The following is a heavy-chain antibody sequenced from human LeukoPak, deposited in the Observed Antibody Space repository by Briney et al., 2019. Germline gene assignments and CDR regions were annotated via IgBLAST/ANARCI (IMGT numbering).Heavy chain of an antibody. V-gene: IGHV3-23*01. D-gene: IGHD6-19*01. CDR2: ISGSGGNT. J-gene: IGHJ4*02. CDR3: AKAGSSGWYSPYYFDY. Sequence: GGSLRLSCAASGFSFSSYAMGWVRQAPGKGLEWVSGISGSGGNTYYADPVKGRFTISRDNSKNTLYLQMNSLRAEDTAVYYCAKAGSSGWYSPYYFDYWGQGTLVTVSS. CDR1: GFSFSSYA.